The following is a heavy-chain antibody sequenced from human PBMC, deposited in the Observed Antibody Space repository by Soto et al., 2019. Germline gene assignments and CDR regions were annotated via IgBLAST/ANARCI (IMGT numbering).Heavy chain of an antibody. CDR2: ISGYNGDI. CDR3: ARVRIVGAREIDF. CDR1: GYTFNRHG. Sequence: QVHLVQSGGEVKKPGASVKVSCKASGYTFNRHGITWVRQAPGQGLEWMGWISGYNGDINYEQKFQGRVTLSSDTLTSTVSLELKSLRFDDTAVYYCARVRIVGAREIDFWGQGPLVTVSS. D-gene: IGHD1-26*01. V-gene: IGHV1-18*04. J-gene: IGHJ4*02.